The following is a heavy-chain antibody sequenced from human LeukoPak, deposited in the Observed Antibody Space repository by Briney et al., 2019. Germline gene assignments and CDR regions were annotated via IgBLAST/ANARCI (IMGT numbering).Heavy chain of an antibody. CDR3: AKIDY. Sequence: GGSLRLSCAASGFTFSSYGMHWVRQAPGKGLEWVAVISYDGSNKYYADSVKGRFTISRDNSKNTLYLQMNSLRAEDTAVYYCAKIDYWGQGTLVTVSS. J-gene: IGHJ4*02. CDR1: GFTFSSYG. CDR2: ISYDGSNK. V-gene: IGHV3-30*18.